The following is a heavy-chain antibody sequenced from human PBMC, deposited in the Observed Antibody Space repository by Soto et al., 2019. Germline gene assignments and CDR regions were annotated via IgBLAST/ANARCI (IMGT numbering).Heavy chain of an antibody. Sequence: EVQLVESGGGLVQPGGSLRLSCAASGFTFSSYNVNWVRQAPGKGLEWISYISGSSSTTHYADSVKGRFTISRDEAKNSLYLQMNSLRDEDTAVYYCARGTRLALRYFDWLLWGQGTLVTVSS. J-gene: IGHJ4*02. V-gene: IGHV3-48*02. CDR2: ISGSSSTT. D-gene: IGHD3-9*01. CDR1: GFTFSSYN. CDR3: ARGTRLALRYFDWLL.